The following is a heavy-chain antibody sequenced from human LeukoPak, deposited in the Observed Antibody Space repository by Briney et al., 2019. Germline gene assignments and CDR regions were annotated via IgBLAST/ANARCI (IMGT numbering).Heavy chain of an antibody. D-gene: IGHD2-15*01. J-gene: IGHJ6*02. CDR1: GYTFTAYY. Sequence: ASVKVSCKASGYTFTAYYMHWVRQAPGQGLEWMGWINPNSGGTNYAQKFQGRVTMTRDTSISTAYMELSRPRSDDTAVYYCARDRGGSRTEYYYYGMDVWGQGTTVTVSS. V-gene: IGHV1-2*02. CDR2: INPNSGGT. CDR3: ARDRGGSRTEYYYYGMDV.